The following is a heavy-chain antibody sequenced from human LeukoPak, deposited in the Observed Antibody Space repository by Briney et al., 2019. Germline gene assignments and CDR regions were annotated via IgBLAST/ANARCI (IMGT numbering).Heavy chain of an antibody. D-gene: IGHD6-19*01. V-gene: IGHV3-43*02. J-gene: IGHJ1*01. CDR3: AKDSGYSSGWYEYFQH. Sequence: RGSLRLSCAASGFNFDDSAMHWVRQAPGKGLEWVSLISGEGGSTYYADSVKGRFTISRDNSKNSLYLQMNSLTTEDIALYYCAKDSGYSSGWYEYFQHWGQGTLVTVSS. CDR2: ISGEGGST. CDR1: GFNFDDSA.